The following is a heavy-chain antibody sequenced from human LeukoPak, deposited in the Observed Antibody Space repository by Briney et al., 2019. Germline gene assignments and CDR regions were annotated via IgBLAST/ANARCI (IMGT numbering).Heavy chain of an antibody. CDR1: GGSFSGYY. D-gene: IGHD3-9*01. V-gene: IGHV4-34*01. Sequence: PSETLSLTCAVFGGSFSGYYWSWIRQPPGKGPEWIGEINHSGSTNHNSSLKSRVTISLDTSKNQFSLKLSSVTAADTAVYYCARVYFARFDPWGQGTQVTVSS. CDR3: ARVYFARFDP. J-gene: IGHJ5*02. CDR2: INHSGST.